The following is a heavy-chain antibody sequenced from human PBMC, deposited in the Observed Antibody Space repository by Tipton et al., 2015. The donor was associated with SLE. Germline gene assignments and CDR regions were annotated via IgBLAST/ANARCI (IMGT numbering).Heavy chain of an antibody. CDR1: GSSFSRGYY. J-gene: IGHJ4*02. V-gene: IGHV4-61*01. CDR2: IYYSGTT. Sequence: TLSLTCAVSGSSFSRGYYWGWIRQPPGKGLEWIGYIYYSGTTNFNPSLKTRVTMSVDTSKNQFSLKLSSVTAADTAVYYCAREGIYGDSARSYFDYWGQGTLVTVSS. CDR3: AREGIYGDSARSYFDY. D-gene: IGHD4-17*01.